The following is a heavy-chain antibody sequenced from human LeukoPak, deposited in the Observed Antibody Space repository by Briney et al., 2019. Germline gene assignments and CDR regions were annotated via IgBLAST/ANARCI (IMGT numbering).Heavy chain of an antibody. D-gene: IGHD3-3*01. Sequence: SVKVSCKASGGTFSSYAISWVRQAPGQGLEWMGGIIPIFGTANYAQKFQGRVTITADESTSTAYMELSSLRSEDTAVYYCARKDYDFWSGYYRRANYYYGMDVWGQGTTVTVSS. J-gene: IGHJ6*02. CDR1: GGTFSSYA. CDR3: ARKDYDFWSGYYRRANYYYGMDV. CDR2: IIPIFGTA. V-gene: IGHV1-69*13.